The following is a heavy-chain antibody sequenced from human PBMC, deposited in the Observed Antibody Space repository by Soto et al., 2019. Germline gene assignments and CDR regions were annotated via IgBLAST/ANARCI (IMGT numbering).Heavy chain of an antibody. D-gene: IGHD6-13*01. CDR2: INHSGST. V-gene: IGHV4-34*01. CDR1: GGSFSGYY. Sequence: SETLSLTCAVYGGSFSGYYWSWIRQPPGKGLEWIGEINHSGSTNYNPSLKSRVTISVDTSKNQFSLKLSSVTAADTAVYYCARGRVFKSSSSWSNWFDPWGQGTLVTVSS. J-gene: IGHJ5*02. CDR3: ARGRVFKSSSSWSNWFDP.